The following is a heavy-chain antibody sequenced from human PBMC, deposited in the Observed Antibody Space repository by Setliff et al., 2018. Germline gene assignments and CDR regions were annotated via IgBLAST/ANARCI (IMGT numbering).Heavy chain of an antibody. CDR3: ARVAENSSSSATDY. CDR1: GFTFSDYY. V-gene: IGHV3-11*01. J-gene: IGHJ4*02. D-gene: IGHD6-6*01. Sequence: PGGSLRLSCAASGFTFSDYYMTWIRQAPGKGLEWVSYISRGGNTIYYADSVRGRFTISRDNAKNSLFLQMNSLRAEDTAVYYCARVAENSSSSATDYWGQGTLVTVSS. CDR2: ISRGGNTI.